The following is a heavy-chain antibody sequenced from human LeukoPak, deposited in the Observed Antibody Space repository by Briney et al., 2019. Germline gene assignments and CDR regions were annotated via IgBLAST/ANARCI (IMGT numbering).Heavy chain of an antibody. CDR1: GGSISSYY. CDR2: IYYSGST. D-gene: IGHD3-10*01. J-gene: IGHJ4*02. CDR3: ARDVVRGVNDY. Sequence: RPSETLSLTCTVSGGSISSYYWSWIRQPPGKGLEWIGYIYYSGSTNYNPSLKSRVTISVDTSKNQFSLKLSSVTAADTAVYYCARDVVRGVNDYWGQGTLVTVSS. V-gene: IGHV4-59*01.